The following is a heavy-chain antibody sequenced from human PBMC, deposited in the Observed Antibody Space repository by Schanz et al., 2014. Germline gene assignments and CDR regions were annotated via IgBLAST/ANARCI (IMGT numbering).Heavy chain of an antibody. Sequence: QVQLVQSGADVKKPGASVKVSCKASGYTFTGYSMHWVRQAPGQGLEWMGRINPNSGGTNYAQKFQGRVTMTRDTSISTVYMELTRPTFDDTAIYYCARDSDVSKYNLFDSWGQGTLVTVSS. CDR2: INPNSGGT. CDR3: ARDSDVSKYNLFDS. J-gene: IGHJ5*01. CDR1: GYTFTGYS. V-gene: IGHV1-2*06.